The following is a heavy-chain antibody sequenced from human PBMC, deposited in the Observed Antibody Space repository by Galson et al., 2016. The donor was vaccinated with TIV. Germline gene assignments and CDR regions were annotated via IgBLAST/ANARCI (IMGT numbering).Heavy chain of an antibody. V-gene: IGHV1-69*13. CDR3: AKDRNTAMGTYHYYYGLDV. D-gene: IGHD5-18*01. CDR1: GDTFSTYP. J-gene: IGHJ6*02. Sequence: SVKVSCKASGDTFSTYPFNWVRQAPGQGLEWVGGFIPLFGTANYAQKFQGRVTITVDESTSTLYMEVSSLRSEDTAVYYCAKDRNTAMGTYHYYYGLDVWGQGTTVTVSS. CDR2: FIPLFGTA.